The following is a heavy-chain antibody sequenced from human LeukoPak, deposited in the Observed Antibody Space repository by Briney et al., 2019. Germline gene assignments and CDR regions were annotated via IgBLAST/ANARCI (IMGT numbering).Heavy chain of an antibody. CDR1: GGSISSGGYY. J-gene: IGHJ4*02. CDR3: AREVEMAPDY. CDR2: IYYSGST. D-gene: IGHD5-24*01. V-gene: IGHV4-30-4*08. Sequence: SETLSLTCTVSGGSISSGGYYWSWIRQHPGKGLEWIGYIYYSGSTYYNPSLKSRVTISVDTSKNQFSLKLSSVTAADTAVYYCAREVEMAPDYWGQGTLVTVSS.